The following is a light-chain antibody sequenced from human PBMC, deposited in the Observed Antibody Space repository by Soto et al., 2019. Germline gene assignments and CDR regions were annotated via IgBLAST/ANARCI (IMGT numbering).Light chain of an antibody. CDR2: DAS. J-gene: IGKJ2*01. CDR1: QSVSSN. Sequence: EKVMTQSPAALSVSPGERATLSCRASQSVSSNLAWYQQKPGQAPMLLIYDASTRATGVPGRFSGSGSGTEFTLTISSLQSEDFAVYYCQQYNNWPYTFGQGTKLEIK. CDR3: QQYNNWPYT. V-gene: IGKV3-15*01.